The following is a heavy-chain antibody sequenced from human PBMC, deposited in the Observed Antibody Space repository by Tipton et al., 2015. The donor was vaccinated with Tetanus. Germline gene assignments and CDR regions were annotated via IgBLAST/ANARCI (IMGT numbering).Heavy chain of an antibody. V-gene: IGHV1-46*01. CDR1: GYTFTSYY. J-gene: IGHJ6*02. D-gene: IGHD6-13*01. Sequence: QLVQSGAEVKKPGASVKVSCKASGYTFTSYYMHWVRQAPGQGLEWMGIINPSGGSTSYAQKFQGRVTMTRDTSTSTVYMELSSLRSEDTAVYYCARVLGVSAAVEGVYYYYYGMDVWGQGTTVTVSS. CDR2: INPSGGST. CDR3: ARVLGVSAAVEGVYYYYYGMDV.